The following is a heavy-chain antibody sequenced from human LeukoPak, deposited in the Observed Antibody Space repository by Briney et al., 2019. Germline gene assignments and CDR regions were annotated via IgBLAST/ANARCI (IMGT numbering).Heavy chain of an antibody. CDR3: ARVAMNYDFWSGYHAEYLQH. D-gene: IGHD3-3*01. V-gene: IGHV4-34*01. CDR1: GGSFSGYY. J-gene: IGHJ1*01. Sequence: SETLSLTCAVYGGSFSGYYWSWIRQPPGKGLEWIGEINHSGSTNYNPSLKSRVTISVDTSKNQFSLKLSSVTAADTAVYYCARVAMNYDFWSGYHAEYLQHWGQGTLVTVSS. CDR2: INHSGST.